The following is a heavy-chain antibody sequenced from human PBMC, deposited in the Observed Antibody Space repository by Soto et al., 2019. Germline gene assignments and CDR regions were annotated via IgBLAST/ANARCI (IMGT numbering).Heavy chain of an antibody. D-gene: IGHD1-26*01. CDR1: GYTFTGYG. V-gene: IGHV1-18*01. J-gene: IGHJ4*02. CDR2: ISANNGNT. CDR3: ARDRGSYALDY. Sequence: ASVKVSCKASGYTFTGYGITWVRQAPGQGLEWMGWISANNGNTHYVQKLQGRVTMTTDTSTSTAYMELRSLRSDDTAVYYCARDRGSYALDYWGQGTLVTVSS.